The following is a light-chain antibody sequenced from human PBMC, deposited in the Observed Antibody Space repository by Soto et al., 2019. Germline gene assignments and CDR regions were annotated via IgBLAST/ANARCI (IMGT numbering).Light chain of an antibody. V-gene: IGKV3-15*01. J-gene: IGKJ1*01. CDR3: QQYNVWPKT. CDR2: GAS. Sequence: EIVRTQSPATLSVSPGERATLSCRASQSLSSNLAWYQQKPGQAPRLLIYGASTRATGIPARFSGSGSGTEFTLTLSSLQSEDFAVYYCQQYNVWPKTFGQGTKVEIK. CDR1: QSLSSN.